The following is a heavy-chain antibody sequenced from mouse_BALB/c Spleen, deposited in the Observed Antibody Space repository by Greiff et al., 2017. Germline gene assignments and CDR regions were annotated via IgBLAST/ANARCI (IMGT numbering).Heavy chain of an antibody. V-gene: IGHV3-2*02. Sequence: DVKLQESGPGLVKPSQSLSLTCTVTGYSITSDYAWNWIRQFPGNKLEWMGYISYSGSTSYNPSLKSRISITRDTSKNQFFLQLNSVTTEDTATYYCARPDYGSYAWFAYWGQGTLVTVSA. J-gene: IGHJ3*01. D-gene: IGHD2-1*01. CDR1: GYSITSDYA. CDR2: ISYSGST. CDR3: ARPDYGSYAWFAY.